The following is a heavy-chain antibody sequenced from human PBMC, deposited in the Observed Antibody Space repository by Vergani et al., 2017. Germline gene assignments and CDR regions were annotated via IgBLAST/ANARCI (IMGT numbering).Heavy chain of an antibody. CDR1: GFTFSSYA. CDR3: ARSKITRYSSGWYXFDY. D-gene: IGHD6-19*01. V-gene: IGHV3-23*01. J-gene: IGHJ4*02. CDR2: ISGSGGST. Sequence: EVQLLESGGGLVQPGGSLRLSCAASGFTFSSYAMSWVRQAPGKGLEGVSAISGSGGSTYYADSVKGRFTISRDNSKNTLYLQMNSLRAEDTAVYYCARSKITRYSSGWYXFDYWGQGTLVTVSS.